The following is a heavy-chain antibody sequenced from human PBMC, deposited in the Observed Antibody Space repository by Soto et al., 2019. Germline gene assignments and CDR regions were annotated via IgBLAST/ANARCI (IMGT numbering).Heavy chain of an antibody. J-gene: IGHJ5*02. Sequence: QVQLVQSGAEVKKPGASVKVSCKASGYTFTSYGISWVRQAPGQGLEWMGWISAYNGNTNYAQKLQGRVTMTTDTSTSTAYMELRSRGSDATAVYYCARDRQDIVVVPAAISRWFDPWGQGTLVTVSS. CDR1: GYTFTSYG. CDR2: ISAYNGNT. V-gene: IGHV1-18*04. CDR3: ARDRQDIVVVPAAISRWFDP. D-gene: IGHD2-2*02.